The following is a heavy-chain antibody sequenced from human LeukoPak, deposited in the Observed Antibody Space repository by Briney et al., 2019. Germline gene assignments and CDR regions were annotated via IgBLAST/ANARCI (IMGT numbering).Heavy chain of an antibody. CDR3: TSGRAGTY. D-gene: IGHD1-26*01. J-gene: IGHJ4*02. V-gene: IGHV3-7*01. CDR2: INHDGREI. CDR1: GFTFGTSW. Sequence: GGSLRLSCAASGFTFGTSWMSWVRQAPGRGLEWVANINHDGREIYYEDSVKDRFTISRDNAKTSLYLQMNSLRAGDTALYYCTSGRAGTYWGQGTLVIVSS.